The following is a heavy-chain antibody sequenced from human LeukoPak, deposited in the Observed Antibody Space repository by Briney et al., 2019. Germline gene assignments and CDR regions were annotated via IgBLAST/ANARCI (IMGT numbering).Heavy chain of an antibody. J-gene: IGHJ6*03. D-gene: IGHD1-26*01. CDR2: IYYSGST. Sequence: SETLSLTCTVSGGSISSYYWSWIRQPPGKGLEWIGYIYYSGSTNYNSSLKSRVTISVDTSKNQFSLKLSSVTAADTAVYYCARRGFSSGSYPSPPFCYYYYMDVWGKGTTVTVSS. V-gene: IGHV4-59*01. CDR1: GGSISSYY. CDR3: ARRGFSSGSYPSPPFCYYYYMDV.